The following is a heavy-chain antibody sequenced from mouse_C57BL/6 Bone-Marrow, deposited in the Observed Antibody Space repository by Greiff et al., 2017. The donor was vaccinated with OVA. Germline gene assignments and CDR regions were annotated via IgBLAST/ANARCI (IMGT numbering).Heavy chain of an antibody. CDR2: IDPENGDT. CDR3: TTLYCYGSSLYFDV. D-gene: IGHD1-1*01. Sequence: EVKLQESGAELVRPGASVKLSCTASGFNIKDDYMHWVKQRPEQGLEWIGWIDPENGDTEYASKFQGKATITADTSSNTAYLQLSSLTSEDTAVYYCTTLYCYGSSLYFDVWGTGTTVTVSS. CDR1: GFNIKDDY. V-gene: IGHV14-4*01. J-gene: IGHJ1*03.